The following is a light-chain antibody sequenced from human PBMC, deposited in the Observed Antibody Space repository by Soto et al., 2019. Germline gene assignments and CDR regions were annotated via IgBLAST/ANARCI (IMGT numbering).Light chain of an antibody. V-gene: IGLV2-14*01. Sequence: QSVLTQPASVSGSPGQSITISCTGTSSDVGGYDYVSWYQQHPGKAPKLIIYEVSNRPSGVSNRFSGSKSGNTASLTISGLQAEDEADFFCSSYTSSSSYVFGPGTKLTVL. CDR3: SSYTSSSSYV. CDR1: SSDVGGYDY. J-gene: IGLJ1*01. CDR2: EVS.